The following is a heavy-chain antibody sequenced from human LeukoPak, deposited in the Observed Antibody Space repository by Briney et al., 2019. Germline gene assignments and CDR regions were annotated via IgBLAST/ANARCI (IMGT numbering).Heavy chain of an antibody. Sequence: SETLSLTCTVSGGSISSYYWSWIRQPPGKGLEWIGYIYYSGSTNYNPSLKSRVTISVDTSKNQFSLKLSSVTAADTAMYYCARDLGDGYNFDYWGQGTLVTVSS. CDR2: IYYSGST. CDR1: GGSISSYY. D-gene: IGHD5-24*01. V-gene: IGHV4-59*01. J-gene: IGHJ4*02. CDR3: ARDLGDGYNFDY.